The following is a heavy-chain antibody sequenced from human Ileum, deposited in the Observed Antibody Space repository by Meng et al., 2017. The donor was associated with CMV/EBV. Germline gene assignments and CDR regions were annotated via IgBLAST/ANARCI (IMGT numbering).Heavy chain of an antibody. Sequence: SGGPFSTYGLNWVRQAPGQGLEWMGGIIANLPKANYAQKFQGRITITADKSTTTVYMELSSLTSEDTAVYYCARAATAYFYYYAMDVWGQGTTVTVSS. CDR1: GGPFSTYG. V-gene: IGHV1-69*10. D-gene: IGHD5-18*01. CDR3: ARAATAYFYYYAMDV. J-gene: IGHJ6*02. CDR2: IIANLPKA.